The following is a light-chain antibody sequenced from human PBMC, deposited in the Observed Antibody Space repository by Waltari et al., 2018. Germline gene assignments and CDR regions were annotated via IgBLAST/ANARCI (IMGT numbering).Light chain of an antibody. Sequence: ELVLTQSPGTLSLSPGERATLACRASQSVGRSLAWYQQKPGQAPRLLIYDASSRATGIPDRFSGSGSGTDFSLTISTLEPEDFAVYYCQHYVRLPATFGQGTKVEI. CDR1: QSVGRS. CDR2: DAS. CDR3: QHYVRLPAT. V-gene: IGKV3-20*01. J-gene: IGKJ1*01.